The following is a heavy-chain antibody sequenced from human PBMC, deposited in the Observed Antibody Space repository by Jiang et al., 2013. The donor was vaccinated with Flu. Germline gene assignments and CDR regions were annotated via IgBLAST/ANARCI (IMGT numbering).Heavy chain of an antibody. V-gene: IGHV1-46*01. CDR3: VRFSGGGGKSETDY. CDR1: GYILATYY. CDR2: IDPRFGST. J-gene: IGHJ4*02. Sequence: EVKKPGASMKISCKTSGYILATYYIHWVRQAPGLGLQWMGVIDPRFGSTTYAQPFQGRVIMTRDMSTGTVYMELASLRSEDTAMYYCVRFSGGGGKSETDYWGQGTLVTVSS. D-gene: IGHD4-23*01.